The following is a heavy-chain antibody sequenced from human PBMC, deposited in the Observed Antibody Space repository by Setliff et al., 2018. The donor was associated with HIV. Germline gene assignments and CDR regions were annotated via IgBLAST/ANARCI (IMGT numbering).Heavy chain of an antibody. V-gene: IGHV4-61*09. Sequence: PSETLSLTCTVSGGSISSGSYYWSWIRQPAGKGLEWIGHIYTSGSTNYNPSLKSRVTISVDTSKNQFSLKLSSVTAADTAVYYCARDRYSGSSTDYWGQGTLVTVSS. CDR3: ARDRYSGSSTDY. CDR2: IYTSGST. CDR1: GGSISSGSYY. J-gene: IGHJ4*02. D-gene: IGHD1-26*01.